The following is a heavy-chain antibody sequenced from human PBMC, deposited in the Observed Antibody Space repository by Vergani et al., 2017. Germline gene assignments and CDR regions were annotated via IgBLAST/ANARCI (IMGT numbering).Heavy chain of an antibody. CDR1: GFDFSSYI. Sequence: QLVESGGGWVQPGGSLRLSCVVSGFDFSSYIMNWVRQAPGKGLAWVSCASTGTKSQSYAESVKGRFTISRDSAKNSLYLQMDSLRAEDTAVYYCAREYSSTSGRAFDFWGQGTLVTVSS. D-gene: IGHD2-2*01. V-gene: IGHV3-48*01. CDR3: AREYSSTSGRAFDF. CDR2: ASTGTKSQ. J-gene: IGHJ4*02.